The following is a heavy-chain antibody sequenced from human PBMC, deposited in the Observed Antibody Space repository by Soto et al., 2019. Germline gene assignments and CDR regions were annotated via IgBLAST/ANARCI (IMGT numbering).Heavy chain of an antibody. CDR1: GFTDYY. J-gene: IGHJ6*02. V-gene: IGHV1-2*02. CDR3: ARGGSADYGSYGVDV. Sequence: ASVKVSCKASGFTDYYIHWVRQAPGQGLEWMGWVNPSSGGTNYAQKFQGRVAMTRDTFISTAYMELSRLQSDDTAVYYCARGGSADYGSYGVDVWGQGTTVTVS. D-gene: IGHD4-17*01. CDR2: VNPSSGGT.